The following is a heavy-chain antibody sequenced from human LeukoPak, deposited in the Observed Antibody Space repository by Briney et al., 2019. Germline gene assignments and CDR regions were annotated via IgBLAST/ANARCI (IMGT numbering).Heavy chain of an antibody. D-gene: IGHD2-8*02. Sequence: ASVKVSCKASGYTFTSYYMHWVRQAPGQGLEWMGLINPSGTGTNYAQKFQGRVTMTRDTSTSTVYMELSGLRSEDTAVYYCAREESGGYLDYWGQGTLVPVSS. CDR1: GYTFTSYY. CDR3: AREESGGYLDY. CDR2: INPSGTGT. V-gene: IGHV1-46*01. J-gene: IGHJ4*02.